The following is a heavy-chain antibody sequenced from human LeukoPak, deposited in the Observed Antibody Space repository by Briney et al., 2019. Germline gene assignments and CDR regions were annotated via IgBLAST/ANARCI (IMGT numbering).Heavy chain of an antibody. Sequence: PGGSLRLSCAASGXTFSSYWMHWVRQTPGKGLVWVSRINSDGSTTTYADSVKGRFTISRDNAKNILYLQMNSLRAEDTAVYYCLPNAFDYWGQGTVVTVSS. D-gene: IGHD2-8*01. CDR2: INSDGSTT. CDR1: GXTFSSYW. V-gene: IGHV3-74*01. CDR3: LPNAFDY. J-gene: IGHJ4*02.